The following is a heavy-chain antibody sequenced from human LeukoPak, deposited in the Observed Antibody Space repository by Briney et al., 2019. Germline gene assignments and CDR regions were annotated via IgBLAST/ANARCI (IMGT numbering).Heavy chain of an antibody. J-gene: IGHJ4*02. CDR2: IYYSGST. CDR3: ARVTEDSIDY. CDR1: GGSISSYY. Sequence: PSETLSLTCTVSGGSISSYYWSWIRQPPGKGLEWIGYIYYSGSTNYNPSLKSRVTISVDTSKNQLSLKLSSVTAADTAVYYCARVTEDSIDYWGQGTLVTVSS. V-gene: IGHV4-59*01. D-gene: IGHD6-6*01.